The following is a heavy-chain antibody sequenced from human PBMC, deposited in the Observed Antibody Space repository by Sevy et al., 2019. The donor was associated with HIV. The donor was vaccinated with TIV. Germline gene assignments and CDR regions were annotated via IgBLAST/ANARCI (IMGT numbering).Heavy chain of an antibody. Sequence: GGSLRLSCAASGFTFNNYAMTWVRQAPGKGLEWVSSMSAGGTSIYHADSVKGRFTISRDNSKNTLFLQMATMRADDTAIYYCAKASGVLSDPERKRWRKNYYFHYYMDVWGKGTTVTVSS. D-gene: IGHD4-17*01. CDR3: AKASGVLSDPERKRWRKNYYFHYYMDV. CDR1: GFTFNNYA. V-gene: IGHV3-23*01. J-gene: IGHJ6*03. CDR2: MSAGGTSI.